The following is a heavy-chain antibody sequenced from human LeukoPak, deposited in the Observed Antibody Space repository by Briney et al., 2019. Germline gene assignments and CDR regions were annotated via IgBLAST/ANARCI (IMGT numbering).Heavy chain of an antibody. CDR1: GYRSTSYW. V-gene: IGHV5-51*01. J-gene: IGHJ4*02. D-gene: IGHD6-6*01. CDR3: ARRDPYTSSPYTFDY. CDR2: IYPGDSDT. Sequence: HGGSLQISCKGSGYRSTSYWIGGVRRLPGRGLQWLGIIYPGDSDTCYRPSFQGQVTISADTSISTAYPQWSSMKASETARYYSARRDPYTSSPYTFDYWGQGTLVTVSS.